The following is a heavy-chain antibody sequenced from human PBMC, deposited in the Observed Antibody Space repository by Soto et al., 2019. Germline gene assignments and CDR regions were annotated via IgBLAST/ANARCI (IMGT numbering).Heavy chain of an antibody. J-gene: IGHJ5*02. Sequence: ASVKVSCKASGYTFTSYDINWVRQATGQGLEWMGWMNPNSGNTGYAQKFQGRVTMTRNTSISTAYMELSSLRSEDTAVYYCATRGRYCSGGSCYERNPWGQGTLVT. CDR2: MNPNSGNT. D-gene: IGHD2-15*01. CDR1: GYTFTSYD. CDR3: ATRGRYCSGGSCYERNP. V-gene: IGHV1-8*01.